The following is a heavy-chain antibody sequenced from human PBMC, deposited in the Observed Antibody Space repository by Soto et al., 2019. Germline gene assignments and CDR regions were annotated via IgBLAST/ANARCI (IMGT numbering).Heavy chain of an antibody. J-gene: IGHJ6*02. V-gene: IGHV3-43*01. CDR3: AKDSNYYYYGMDV. CDR1: GFTFDDYT. CDR2: ISWDGGST. Sequence: EVQLVESGGVVVQPGGSLRISCAASGFTFDDYTMHWVRQAPGKGLEWVSLISWDGGSTYYADSVKGRFTISRDNSKNSLYLQMNSLRTEDTALYYCAKDSNYYYYGMDVWGQGTTVTVSS.